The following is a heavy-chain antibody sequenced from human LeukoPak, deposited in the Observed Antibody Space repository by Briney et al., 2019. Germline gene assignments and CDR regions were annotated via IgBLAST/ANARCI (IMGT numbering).Heavy chain of an antibody. CDR1: GFTFSDYD. Sequence: GGSLRLSCAASGFTFSDYDMAWVRQPPGKVREWVSSIGSSSSYIYYADSVKGRFTISRDNAKNSLYLQMNSLRAEDTAVYYCARDRAAIGYWGQGTLVTVSS. CDR2: IGSSSSYI. J-gene: IGHJ4*02. CDR3: ARDRAAIGY. V-gene: IGHV3-21*01. D-gene: IGHD5-18*01.